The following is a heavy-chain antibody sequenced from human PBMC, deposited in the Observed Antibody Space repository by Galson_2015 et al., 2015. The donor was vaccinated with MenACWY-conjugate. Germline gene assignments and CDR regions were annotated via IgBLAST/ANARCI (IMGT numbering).Heavy chain of an antibody. J-gene: IGHJ5*02. D-gene: IGHD3-22*01. CDR1: GGSVSSYY. V-gene: IGHV4-59*08. CDR3: ARHREIYYYDSSGYYPNWFDP. CDR2: IYYSGST. Sequence: TLSLTCTVSGGSVSSYYWSWLRQPPGKGLEWIGYIYYSGSTNYNPPLKSRVTLSVDTPKNQFSRKLSSVTAADTAVYYCARHREIYYYDSSGYYPNWFDPRGQGTLVAVSS.